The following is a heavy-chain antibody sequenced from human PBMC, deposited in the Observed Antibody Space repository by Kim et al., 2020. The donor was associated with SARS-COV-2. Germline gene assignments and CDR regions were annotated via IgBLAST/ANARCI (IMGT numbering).Heavy chain of an antibody. CDR1: GFTFSSYA. J-gene: IGHJ3*02. CDR3: ARDLIVVVVSAFDI. Sequence: GGSLRLSCAASGFTFSSYAMHWVRQAPGKGLEWVAVISYDGSNKYYADSVKGRFTISRDNSKNTLYLQMNSLRAEDTAVYYCARDLIVVVVSAFDIWGQGTMVTVSS. V-gene: IGHV3-30*04. D-gene: IGHD3-22*01. CDR2: ISYDGSNK.